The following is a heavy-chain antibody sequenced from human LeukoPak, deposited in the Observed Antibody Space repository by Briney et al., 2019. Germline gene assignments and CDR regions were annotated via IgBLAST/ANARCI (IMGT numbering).Heavy chain of an antibody. CDR1: GGTFISYA. CDR3: ARCITIFGPCDY. J-gene: IGHJ4*02. D-gene: IGHD3-3*01. CDR2: IIPIFGTA. V-gene: IGHV1-69*13. Sequence: ASVKVSCKASGGTFISYAISWVRQAPGQGLEWMGGIIPIFGTANYAQKFQGRVTITADESTSTAYMELSSLRSEDTAVYYCARCITIFGPCDYWGQGTLVTVSS.